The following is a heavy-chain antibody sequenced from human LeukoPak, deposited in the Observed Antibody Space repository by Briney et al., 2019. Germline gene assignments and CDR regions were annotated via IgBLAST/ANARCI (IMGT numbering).Heavy chain of an antibody. CDR3: ASYYYGSGSVDY. Sequence: SETLSLTCTVSGASISGYYWSWIRQPPGKGLEWIGYMHSTGSTNQNPSLKSRVTMSVDASKNQFSLKLSSVTAADTAVFYCASYYYGSGSVDYWGQGTLVTVSS. CDR2: MHSTGST. CDR1: GASISGYY. J-gene: IGHJ4*02. D-gene: IGHD3-10*01. V-gene: IGHV4-59*08.